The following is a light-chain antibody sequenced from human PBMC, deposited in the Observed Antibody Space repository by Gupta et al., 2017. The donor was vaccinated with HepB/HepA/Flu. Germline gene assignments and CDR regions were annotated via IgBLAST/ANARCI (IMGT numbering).Light chain of an antibody. J-gene: IGKJ2*01. Sequence: EIQMTQSPPSLSASVGDRVTITCQASQDIKNFLNWFQQKSGKAPQLLIYGSSKLAKGVPSRFSGGGSGARFTLTISGRQREDEANYYCQQEDNLPYTFGQGTKLAI. CDR2: GSS. CDR3: QQEDNLPYT. CDR1: QDIKNF. V-gene: IGKV1-33*01.